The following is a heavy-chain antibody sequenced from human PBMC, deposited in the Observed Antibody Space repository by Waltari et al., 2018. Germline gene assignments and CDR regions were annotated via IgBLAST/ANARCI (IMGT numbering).Heavy chain of an antibody. D-gene: IGHD3-3*01. CDR2: INPNSGGT. J-gene: IGHJ3*02. CDR3: ARDRNRRSITIFGVVTPAFDI. Sequence: QVQLVQSGAEVKKPGASVKVSCKASGYTFTSYYMHWVRQAPGQGLEWMGWINPNSGGTNYAQKFQGRVTMTRDTSISTAYMELSRLRSDDTAVYYCARDRNRRSITIFGVVTPAFDIWGQGTMVTVSS. V-gene: IGHV1-2*02. CDR1: GYTFTSYY.